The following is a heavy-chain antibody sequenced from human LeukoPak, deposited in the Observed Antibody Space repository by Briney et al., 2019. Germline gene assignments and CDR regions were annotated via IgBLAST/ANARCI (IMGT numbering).Heavy chain of an antibody. CDR3: AKVVVVPAAGIDPDDY. CDR2: IRYDGSNK. D-gene: IGHD2-2*01. V-gene: IGHV3-30*02. CDR1: GFTFSSYG. Sequence: GGSLRLSCAASGFTFSSYGVHWVRQAPGKGLEWVAFIRYDGSNKYYADSAKGRFTISRDNSKNTLYLQMNSLRAEDTAVYYCAKVVVVPAAGIDPDDYWGQGTLVTVSS. J-gene: IGHJ4*02.